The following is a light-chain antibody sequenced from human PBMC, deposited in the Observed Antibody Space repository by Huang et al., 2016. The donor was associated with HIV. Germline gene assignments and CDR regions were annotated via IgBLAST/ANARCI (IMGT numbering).Light chain of an antibody. CDR3: QVYNSGLPLT. V-gene: IGKV1-27*01. J-gene: IGKJ4*01. CDR2: GAS. CDR1: QGIANY. Sequence: DIQMTQSPSSLSASVGDRVTITCRARQGIANYLAWYQQKPGKVPNLLIYGASSLQSGVPLRFSGSGSGTLFTLSINGLQPEDVATYYCQVYNSGLPLTFGGGTKVEIK.